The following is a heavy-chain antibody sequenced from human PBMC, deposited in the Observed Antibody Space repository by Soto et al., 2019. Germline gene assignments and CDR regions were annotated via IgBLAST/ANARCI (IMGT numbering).Heavy chain of an antibody. V-gene: IGHV3-33*01. D-gene: IGHD2-15*01. CDR2: IWHDGTIK. Sequence: VQLVESGGGVIQPGRSLRLSCVSSGFTFMDYGMLWVRQSPGKGLEWVAVIWHDGTIKYYGDSVKGRFTISRDNSENTLFLEMNSLRVEDTAVYYCARENIALSGTGFDNWGQGAQVTVSP. CDR1: GFTFMDYG. J-gene: IGHJ4*02. CDR3: ARENIALSGTGFDN.